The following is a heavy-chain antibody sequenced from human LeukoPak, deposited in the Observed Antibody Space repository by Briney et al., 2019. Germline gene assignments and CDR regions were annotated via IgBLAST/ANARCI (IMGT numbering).Heavy chain of an antibody. Sequence: PSETLSLTCTVSGASLNSGDYYWTWLRQPPGKGLEWIGYIYFSGHTYYNPSLKSRSPMSLDTSKNQFSLEVRSVTAADTAVYYCASKYCTSTSCYETFDRWGQGTLVTVSS. J-gene: IGHJ4*02. CDR1: GASLNSGDYY. V-gene: IGHV4-30-4*08. CDR2: IYFSGHT. D-gene: IGHD2-2*01. CDR3: ASKYCTSTSCYETFDR.